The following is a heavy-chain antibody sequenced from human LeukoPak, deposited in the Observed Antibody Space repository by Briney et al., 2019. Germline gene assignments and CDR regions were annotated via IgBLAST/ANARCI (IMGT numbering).Heavy chain of an antibody. CDR1: GFTFSTYG. Sequence: GGSLRLSCAASGFTFSTYGMHWVRQAPGKGLEWVAVISYDGSNKYYTDSVKGRFTISRDNSKNTLYLQMNSLRAEDTAVYYCAKGKYYYGSGPDYGMDVWGQGTTVTVSS. V-gene: IGHV3-30*18. CDR3: AKGKYYYGSGPDYGMDV. D-gene: IGHD3-10*01. CDR2: ISYDGSNK. J-gene: IGHJ6*02.